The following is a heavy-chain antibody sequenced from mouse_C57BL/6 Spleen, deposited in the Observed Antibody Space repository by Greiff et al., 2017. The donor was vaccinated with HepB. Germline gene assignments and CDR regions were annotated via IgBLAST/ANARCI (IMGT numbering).Heavy chain of an antibody. J-gene: IGHJ4*01. D-gene: IGHD1-1*01. V-gene: IGHV3-6*01. CDR2: ISYDGSN. Sequence: DVKLQESGPGLVKPSQSLSLTCSVTGYSITSGYYWNWIRQFPGNKLEWMGYISYDGSNNYNPSLKNRISITRDTSKNQFFLKLNSVTTEDTATYYWARDVYGSSPYAMDYWGQGTSVTVSS. CDR3: ARDVYGSSPYAMDY. CDR1: GYSITSGYY.